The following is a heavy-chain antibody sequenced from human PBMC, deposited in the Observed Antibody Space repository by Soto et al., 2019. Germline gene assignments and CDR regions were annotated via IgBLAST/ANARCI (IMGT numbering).Heavy chain of an antibody. J-gene: IGHJ4*02. D-gene: IGHD6-13*01. CDR2: ISSNGVST. CDR1: GYTLSGYA. V-gene: IGHV3-64D*08. CDR3: VKDRERFYSSSFYY. Sequence: PGGSLRLACAASGYTLSGYALDWVRQDPGKGLEYVSGISSNGVSTYYANSVQGRFTISRDNSKNTLYLQMSSLRAEDTAVYYCVKDRERFYSSSFYYWGQGTLVTVSS.